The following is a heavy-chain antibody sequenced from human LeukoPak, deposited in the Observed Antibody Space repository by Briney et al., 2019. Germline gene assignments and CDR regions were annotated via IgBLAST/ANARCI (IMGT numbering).Heavy chain of an antibody. CDR3: SRVVRDFLGGYHP. J-gene: IGHJ5*02. D-gene: IGHD3-3*01. CDR1: GGSISSGGYY. Sequence: SETLSLTCTVSGGSISSGGYYWSWIRQHPGKGLEWIGYIYYSGSTYYNPSLKSRVTISVDTSKNQFSLKLSSVTAADTAVYYWSRVVRDFLGGYHPLGQGTLVTVSS. CDR2: IYYSGST. V-gene: IGHV4-31*03.